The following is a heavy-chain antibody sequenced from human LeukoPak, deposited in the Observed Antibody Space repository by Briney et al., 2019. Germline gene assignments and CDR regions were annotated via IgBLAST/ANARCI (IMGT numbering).Heavy chain of an antibody. Sequence: GGSLRFSYTAPEFTFSSFSMNWVRQAQGRGREWVSSISSSSSYIYYADSVKGRFTIPRDNAKNSLYLQMNSLRAEDTAVYYCARRYCSSTSCYYFDYWGQGTLVTVSS. J-gene: IGHJ4*02. CDR2: ISSSSSYI. CDR1: EFTFSSFS. CDR3: ARRYCSSTSCYYFDY. D-gene: IGHD2-2*01. V-gene: IGHV3-21*01.